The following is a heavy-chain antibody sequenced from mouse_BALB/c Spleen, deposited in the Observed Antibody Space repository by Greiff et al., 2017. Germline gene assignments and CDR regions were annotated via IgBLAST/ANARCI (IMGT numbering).Heavy chain of an antibody. Sequence: EVQLVESGGGLVQPGGSRKLSCAASGFTFSSFGMHWVRQAPEKGLEWVAYISSGSSTIYYADTVKGRFTISRDNPKNTLFLQMTSLRSEDTAMYYCGREVVAPFDYWGQGTTLTVSS. CDR2: ISSGSSTI. CDR1: GFTFSSFG. V-gene: IGHV5-17*02. CDR3: GREVVAPFDY. J-gene: IGHJ2*01. D-gene: IGHD1-1*01.